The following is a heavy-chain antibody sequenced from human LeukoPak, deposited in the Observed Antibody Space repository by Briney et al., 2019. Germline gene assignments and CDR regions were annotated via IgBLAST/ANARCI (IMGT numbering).Heavy chain of an antibody. Sequence: GGSLRLSCAASGFTVSSYAMSWVRQAPGKGLEWVSAISGSGCSTYYADSVKGRFTISRDNPKNTMYLQMNSLRAEDTAVYYCEKDLDYVFYYGMDVWGQGTTVTVSS. CDR1: GFTVSSYA. CDR3: EKDLDYVFYYGMDV. J-gene: IGHJ6*02. D-gene: IGHD4-17*01. V-gene: IGHV3-23*01. CDR2: ISGSGCST.